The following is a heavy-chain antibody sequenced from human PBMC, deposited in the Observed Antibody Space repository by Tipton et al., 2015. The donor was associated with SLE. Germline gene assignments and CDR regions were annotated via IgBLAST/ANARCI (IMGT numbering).Heavy chain of an antibody. CDR2: VYYSGIT. V-gene: IGHV4-59*01. J-gene: IGHJ3*02. CDR1: GDSISPYY. CDR3: ATARNIFDTFDI. Sequence: TLSLTCNVSGDSISPYYWSWIRQPPGKGLEWIAYVYYSGITKYNPSLMSRVTISVDTSKNQFSLKLTSVTAADTAVYYCATARNIFDTFDIWAQGTMVTVSS. D-gene: IGHD2/OR15-2a*01.